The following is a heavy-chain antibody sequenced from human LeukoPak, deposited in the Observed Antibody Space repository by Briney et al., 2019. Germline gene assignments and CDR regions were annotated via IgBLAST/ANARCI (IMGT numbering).Heavy chain of an antibody. CDR1: GFTFYTYA. J-gene: IGHJ4*02. D-gene: IGHD2-8*02. CDR2: ISGRGDST. V-gene: IGHV3-23*01. Sequence: GGSLRLSCAASGFTFYTYAMSWVRQAPGKGLEWVSAISGRGDSTNYADSVKGRFTISRDNSKNTLYLQMNSLGAEDTAIYYCATYRQVLLPFESWGRGTLVTVFS. CDR3: ATYRQVLLPFES.